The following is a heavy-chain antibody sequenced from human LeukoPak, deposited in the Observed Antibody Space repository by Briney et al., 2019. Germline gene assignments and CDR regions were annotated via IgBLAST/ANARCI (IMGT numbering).Heavy chain of an antibody. CDR3: ARHPLKA. V-gene: IGHV3-74*01. CDR2: INSDGTNI. J-gene: IGHJ5*02. CDR1: GFTFSSYW. Sequence: GGSLRLSCAASGFTFSSYWMHWVRHAPGKGLVWVSRINSDGTNITYADSVKGRFTISRDNAKKTLYLQMHGLRADDTAVYYCARHPLKAWGQGTLATVS.